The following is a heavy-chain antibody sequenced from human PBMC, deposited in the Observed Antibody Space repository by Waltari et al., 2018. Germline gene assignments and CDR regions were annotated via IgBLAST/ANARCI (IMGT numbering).Heavy chain of an antibody. CDR1: GLTFSSYT. CDR3: AGNMGATFV. D-gene: IGHD1-26*01. J-gene: IGHJ4*02. Sequence: EVQLVGSGGGLVQPGGSLRLSGAASGLTFSSYTMNWVRQAPGKGLEWVSYISTSSSTIYYSDSVKGRFTISRDNAKNSLYLQMNSLRDEDTAVYYCAGNMGATFVWGQGTLVTVSS. V-gene: IGHV3-48*02. CDR2: ISTSSSTI.